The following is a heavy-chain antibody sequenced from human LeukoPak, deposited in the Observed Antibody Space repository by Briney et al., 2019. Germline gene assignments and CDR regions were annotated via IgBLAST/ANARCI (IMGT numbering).Heavy chain of an antibody. V-gene: IGHV3-33*01. CDR1: GFTFSTYN. CDR2: IWFDGRNK. CDR3: ARWTYYYDSSGYWGTPFDY. D-gene: IGHD3-22*01. J-gene: IGHJ4*02. Sequence: GRSLRLSCAASGFTFSTYNMHWVRQAPGKALEWVAVIWFDGRNKYYADSVQGRFTISRDYSENTLYLQMNSLRAEDTAVYYCARWTYYYDSSGYWGTPFDYWGQGTLVTVSS.